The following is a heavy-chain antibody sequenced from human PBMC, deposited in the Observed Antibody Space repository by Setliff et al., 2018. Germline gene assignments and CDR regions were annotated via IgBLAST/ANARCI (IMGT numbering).Heavy chain of an antibody. CDR3: VRVGREYGDSGGHDAFRN. CDR1: GASVINYY. D-gene: IGHD4-17*01. CDR2: IYSAGRS. J-gene: IGHJ1*01. V-gene: IGHV4-4*07. Sequence: SETLSLTCNVYGASVINYYWNWIRQSAGEGLEWLGRIYSAGRSPYNPSLKSRISMSLDASKNEIFLKMSSLTAADTARYYCVRVGREYGDSGGHDAFRNWGQGKMVTVSS.